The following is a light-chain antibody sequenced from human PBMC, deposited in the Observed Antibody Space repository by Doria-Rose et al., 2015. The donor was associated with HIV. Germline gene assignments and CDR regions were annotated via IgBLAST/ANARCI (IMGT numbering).Light chain of an antibody. Sequence: DIRLTQSPESLGMSLGERATLNCKPNQSLLYTSKNYLARYQQKPGQLPKLLIYWASTRQSGVPARFSGSGSGTDFTLTISSLEAEDVAVYYCQQYYDTPSFGPGTTVDIK. CDR3: QQYYDTPS. V-gene: IGKV4-1*01. CDR2: WAS. J-gene: IGKJ3*01. CDR1: QSLLYTSKNY.